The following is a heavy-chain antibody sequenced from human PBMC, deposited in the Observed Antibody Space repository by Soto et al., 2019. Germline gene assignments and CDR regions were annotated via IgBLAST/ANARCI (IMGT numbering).Heavy chain of an antibody. CDR3: ARDSGRGDRVTGFYYYYYGMDV. Sequence: GGSLRLSCAASGFPFSSYSMNWVRQAPGKGLEWVSYISSSSDYINYADSVKGRFTISRDNAKNSLYLQMNSLRAEDTAVYYCARDSGRGDRVTGFYYYYYGMDVWGQGTTVTVSS. J-gene: IGHJ6*02. V-gene: IGHV3-21*05. CDR1: GFPFSSYS. CDR2: ISSSSDYI. D-gene: IGHD1-1*01.